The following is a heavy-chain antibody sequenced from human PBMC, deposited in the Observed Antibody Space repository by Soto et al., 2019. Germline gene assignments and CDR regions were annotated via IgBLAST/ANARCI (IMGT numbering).Heavy chain of an antibody. CDR1: GGTFSSYA. D-gene: IGHD7-27*01. CDR3: ARPPSHYYYDGMDV. J-gene: IGHJ6*02. Sequence: QVQLVQSGAEVKKPGSSVKVSCKASGGTFSSYAISWVRQAPGQGLEWMGGIIPIFGTADYAQKFQGRVTITAEESTSTDYMDLSSLRSEDTAVYSCARPPSHYYYDGMDVWGQETTVTVSS. V-gene: IGHV1-69*12. CDR2: IIPIFGTA.